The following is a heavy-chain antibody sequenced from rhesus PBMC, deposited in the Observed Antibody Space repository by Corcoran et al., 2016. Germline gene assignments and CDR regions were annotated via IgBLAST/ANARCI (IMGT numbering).Heavy chain of an antibody. CDR1: GGSIRSNY. Sequence: QVQLQESGPGLVKPSETLSLTCAVSGGSIRSNYWIWIRPAPGKGLEWIGRIDGCGGSTDYNPSLKSRVTMSTDTSKNQFSLKLSSVTAADTAVYYCARAPTPYWYFDIWGPGTPITISS. V-gene: IGHV4-160*01. CDR3: ARAPTPYWYFDI. J-gene: IGHJ2*01. CDR2: IDGCGGST.